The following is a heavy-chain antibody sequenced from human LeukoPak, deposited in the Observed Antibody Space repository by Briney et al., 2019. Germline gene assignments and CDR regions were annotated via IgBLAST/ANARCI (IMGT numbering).Heavy chain of an antibody. CDR2: ISGSGGST. J-gene: IGHJ5*02. V-gene: IGHV3-23*01. D-gene: IGHD2-2*01. CDR1: GFTFSSYA. CDR3: AKAEGVVPAAITADNWFDP. Sequence: GGSLRLSCAASGFTFSSYAMSWVRQAPGKGLEWVSAISGSGGSTYYADSVKGRFTISRDNSKNTLYLQMNSLRAEDTAVYYCAKAEGVVPAAITADNWFDPWGQGTLVTVSS.